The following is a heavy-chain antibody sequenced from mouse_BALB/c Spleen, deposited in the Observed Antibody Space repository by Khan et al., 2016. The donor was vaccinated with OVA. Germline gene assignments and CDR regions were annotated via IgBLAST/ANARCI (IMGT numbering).Heavy chain of an antibody. J-gene: IGHJ4*01. D-gene: IGHD1-1*01. CDR3: ARSNYYGSSLYAMDY. V-gene: IGHV1S41*01. CDR1: GYTFTSYW. CDR2: IGPGSGNT. Sequence: DLVKPGASVKLSCKASGYTFTSYWINWIKQRPGQGLEWVGHIGPGSGNTYYNEIFKGKATLTVDTSSSTAYIQLISLSSEDSAVYFCARSNYYGSSLYAMDYWGQGTSVTVSS.